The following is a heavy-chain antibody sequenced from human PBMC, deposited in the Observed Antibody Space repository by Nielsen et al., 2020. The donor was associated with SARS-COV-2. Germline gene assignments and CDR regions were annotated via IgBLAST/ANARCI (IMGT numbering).Heavy chain of an antibody. CDR1: GGSVSSGSYY. CDR3: ARDSVGATTLSFDY. D-gene: IGHD1-26*01. V-gene: IGHV4-61*01. Sequence: SETLSLTCTASGGSVSSGSYYWSWIRQPPGKGLEWIGYIYYSGSTNYNPSLKSRVTISVDTSKNQFSLKLSSVTAADTAVYYCARDSVGATTLSFDYWGQGTLVTVSS. J-gene: IGHJ4*02. CDR2: IYYSGST.